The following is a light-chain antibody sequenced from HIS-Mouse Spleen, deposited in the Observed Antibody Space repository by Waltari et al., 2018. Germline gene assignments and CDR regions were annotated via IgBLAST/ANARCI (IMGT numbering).Light chain of an antibody. J-gene: IGLJ1*01. CDR1: KVGDKY. Sequence: SYELTHPPSVSVSPGQTASITCAGDKVGDKYACWYQQKPGQSPVLVIYQNSKRPSGIPVRVSGSNSGNTATLTISGAQAMDEAVYYCKAWHSSTSVFGTGTKVTVL. CDR3: KAWHSSTSV. CDR2: QNS. V-gene: IGLV3-1*01.